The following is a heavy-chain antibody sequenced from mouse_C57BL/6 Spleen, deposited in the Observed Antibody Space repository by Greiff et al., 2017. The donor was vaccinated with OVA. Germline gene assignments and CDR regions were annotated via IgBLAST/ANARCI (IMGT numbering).Heavy chain of an antibody. J-gene: IGHJ3*01. CDR1: GYAFSSYW. CDR2: IYPGDGDT. V-gene: IGHV1-80*01. CDR3: ARSDDHHGAY. Sequence: QVQLQQSGAALVKPGASVKISCKASGYAFSSYWMNWVKQRPGKGLEWIGQIYPGDGDTNYNGKFKGKASLTADKSSSTAYMQLSSLTSEDSAVYFCARSDDHHGAYWGQGTLVTVSA.